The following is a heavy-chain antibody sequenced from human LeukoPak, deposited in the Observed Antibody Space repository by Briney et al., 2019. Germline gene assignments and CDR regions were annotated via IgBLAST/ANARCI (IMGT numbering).Heavy chain of an antibody. CDR3: ARGAVAGTASKGGAFDI. J-gene: IGHJ3*02. V-gene: IGHV1-18*01. D-gene: IGHD6-19*01. Sequence: ASVKVSCKASGYTFTSYGISWVRQAPGQGLEWMGCISAYNGNTNYAQKLQGRVTMTTDTSTSTAYMELRSLRSDDTAVYYCARGAVAGTASKGGAFDIWGQGTMVTVSS. CDR2: ISAYNGNT. CDR1: GYTFTSYG.